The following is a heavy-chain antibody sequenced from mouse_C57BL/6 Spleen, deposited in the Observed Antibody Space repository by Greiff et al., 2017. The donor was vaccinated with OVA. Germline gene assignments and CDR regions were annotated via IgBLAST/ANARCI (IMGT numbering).Heavy chain of an antibody. D-gene: IGHD1-1*01. V-gene: IGHV10-1*01. J-gene: IGHJ3*01. CDR2: IRSKSNNYAT. CDR1: GFSFNTYA. Sequence: EVQRVESGGGLVQPKGSLKLSCAASGFSFNTYAMNWVRQAPGKGLEWVARIRSKSNNYATYYADSVKDRFTISRDDSESMLYLQMNNLKTEDTAMYYCVRQTEYYEAWFAYWGQGTLVTVSA. CDR3: VRQTEYYEAWFAY.